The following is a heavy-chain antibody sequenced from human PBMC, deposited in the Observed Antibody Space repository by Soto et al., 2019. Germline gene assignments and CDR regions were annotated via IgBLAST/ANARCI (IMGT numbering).Heavy chain of an antibody. D-gene: IGHD6-19*01. J-gene: IGHJ4*02. V-gene: IGHV1-18*01. CDR2: ISAYNGNT. CDR3: ARDRDMYSSGWYLFDY. CDR1: GYTFTSYG. Sequence: GASVKVSGKASGYTFTSYGISWVRQAPGQGREWMGWISAYNGNTNYAQKLQGRVTMTTDTSTSTAYMEMRSLRSDDTAVYYCARDRDMYSSGWYLFDYWGQGTLVTVSS.